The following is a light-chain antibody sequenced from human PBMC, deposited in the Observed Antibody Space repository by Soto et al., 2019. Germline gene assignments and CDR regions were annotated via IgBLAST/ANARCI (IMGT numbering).Light chain of an antibody. CDR3: SSSTRTCTLV. Sequence: AYGYRSRGEASTKNKNGTSSDVGGYNYVSWYQQHPGKAPKLMIYEVSNRPSGVSNRFSGSKSGNTASLTISGLHSEDEHDYSCSSSTRTCTLVFATGPNVTVL. CDR1: SSDVGGYNY. J-gene: IGLJ1*01. V-gene: IGLV2-14*01. CDR2: EVS.